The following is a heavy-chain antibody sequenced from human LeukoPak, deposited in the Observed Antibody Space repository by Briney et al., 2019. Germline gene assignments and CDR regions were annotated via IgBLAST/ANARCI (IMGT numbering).Heavy chain of an antibody. CDR2: IYYTGTT. CDR3: ARQRASGTWAFDI. D-gene: IGHD3-10*01. CDR1: GGSIISSGDY. V-gene: IGHV4-39*01. Sequence: PSETLSLTCTVSGGSIISSGDYWWGWIRQPPGKGLEWIGSIYYTGTTYNDPFLKSRVTISVDTSKSHFSLRLTSVTAADTAVYYCARQRASGTWAFDIWGQGTMVTVSS. J-gene: IGHJ3*02.